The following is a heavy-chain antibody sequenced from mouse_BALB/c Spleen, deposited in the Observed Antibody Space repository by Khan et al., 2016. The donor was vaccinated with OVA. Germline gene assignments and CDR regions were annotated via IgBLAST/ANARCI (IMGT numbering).Heavy chain of an antibody. J-gene: IGHJ4*01. Sequence: QVQLKESGPGLVAPSQSLSITCTVSGFSLTSYGVSWVRQPPGKGLEWLGVIWGDESTNYHSALISRLSVSKDNSKNQDFLKLKSLETDDTSTYYCARFYYGRINFYAVDHWGQGTSVTVSS. CDR2: IWGDEST. D-gene: IGHD1-1*01. CDR1: GFSLTSYG. V-gene: IGHV2-3*01. CDR3: ARFYYGRINFYAVDH.